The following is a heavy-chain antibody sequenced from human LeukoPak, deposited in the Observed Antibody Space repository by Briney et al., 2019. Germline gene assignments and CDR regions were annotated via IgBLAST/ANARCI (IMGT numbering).Heavy chain of an antibody. J-gene: IGHJ6*02. CDR3: ARDFEYYDILTGYYTYYYGMDV. V-gene: IGHV3-21*01. D-gene: IGHD3-9*01. Sequence: GGSLRLSCAASGFTFSSYSMNWVRQAPGKGLEWVSSISSSSSYIYYADSVKGRFTISRDNAKNSLYLQMNNPRAEDTAVYYCARDFEYYDILTGYYTYYYGMDVWGQGTTVTVSS. CDR2: ISSSSSYI. CDR1: GFTFSSYS.